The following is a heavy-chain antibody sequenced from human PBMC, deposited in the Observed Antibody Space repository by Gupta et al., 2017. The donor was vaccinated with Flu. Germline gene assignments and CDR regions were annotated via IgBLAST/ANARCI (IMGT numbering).Heavy chain of an antibody. CDR2: MRSHFDGGTT. CDR1: GCTFDNGW. CDR3: ATDNGGFDSAPNFDH. Sequence: EMQLGESGGGLVEPGASPGLSCATSGCTFDNGWLARVRPAPGKGLEWVGRMRSHFDGGTTDHAAPVKGRFSISRDEKTLYLQMTSLKPEDTGVYYCATDNGGFDSAPNFDHWGRGTQVTVSS. J-gene: IGHJ4*02. V-gene: IGHV3-15*01. D-gene: IGHD5-12*01.